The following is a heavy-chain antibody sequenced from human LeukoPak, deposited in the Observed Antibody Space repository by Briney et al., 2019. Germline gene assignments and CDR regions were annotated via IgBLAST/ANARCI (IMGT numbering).Heavy chain of an antibody. Sequence: GESLKISCQGSGYSFTTYWLGWVRQMPGKGLGWMGIIYPGDSDTRYSPSFQGQVTISVDNTISTAYLHWSSLKASDTAIYYCTRQADYNLLTGYHKGHLDYWGPGTLVTVSS. CDR3: TRQADYNLLTGYHKGHLDY. J-gene: IGHJ4*02. V-gene: IGHV5-51*01. D-gene: IGHD3-9*01. CDR2: IYPGDSDT. CDR1: GYSFTTYW.